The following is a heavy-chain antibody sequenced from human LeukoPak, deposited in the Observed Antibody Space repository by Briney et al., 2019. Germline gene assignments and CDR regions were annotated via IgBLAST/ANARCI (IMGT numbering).Heavy chain of an antibody. CDR2: IWYDGSNK. CDR1: GFTFSNYG. J-gene: IGHJ4*02. Sequence: GGSLRLSCAASGFTFSNYGLHWVRQAPGKGLEWVAVIWYDGSNKYYADSVKGRFTISRDNSKNTLYLQMNSLRAEDTAVYYCARLLGIAVAGTSFDYWGQGTLVTVSS. CDR3: ARLLGIAVAGTSFDY. D-gene: IGHD6-19*01. V-gene: IGHV3-33*01.